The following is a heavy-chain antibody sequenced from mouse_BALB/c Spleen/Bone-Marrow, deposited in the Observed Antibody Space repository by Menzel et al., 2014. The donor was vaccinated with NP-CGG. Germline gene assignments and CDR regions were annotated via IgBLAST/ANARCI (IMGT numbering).Heavy chain of an antibody. CDR3: ARDGNYEGRFVY. J-gene: IGHJ3*01. CDR1: GYTFTSYW. Sequence: VQLQESGAELVEPGASVKLSCKASGYTFTSYWMHWVKQRPGQGLEWIGEINPSNGRTNYNEKFKSKATLTVDKSSSTAYMQLSSLTSEDSAVHYCARDGNYEGRFVYWGQGTLVTVSA. CDR2: INPSNGRT. D-gene: IGHD2-1*01. V-gene: IGHV1S81*02.